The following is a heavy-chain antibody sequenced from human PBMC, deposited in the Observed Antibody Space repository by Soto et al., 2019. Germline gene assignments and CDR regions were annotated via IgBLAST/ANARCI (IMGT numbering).Heavy chain of an antibody. D-gene: IGHD1-7*01. CDR2: ISKDGDIK. J-gene: IGHJ4*02. Sequence: VQLVESGGGVVQPGESLRLSCAASGFTFNTYGMHWVRQAPGKGLEWVAVISKDGDIKFYADSMKGRFTISRDNSKNTLYLQVNSLRPEDTAVYYCTSWNYPQSDWGQGTRVTVSS. CDR3: TSWNYPQSD. CDR1: GFTFNTYG. V-gene: IGHV3-30*03.